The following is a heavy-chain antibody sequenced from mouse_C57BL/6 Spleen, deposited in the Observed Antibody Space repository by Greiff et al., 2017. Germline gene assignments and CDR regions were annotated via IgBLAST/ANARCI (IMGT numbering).Heavy chain of an antibody. V-gene: IGHV3-6*01. J-gene: IGHJ3*01. CDR3: ARDPLYYYGSSPFAY. D-gene: IGHD1-1*01. CDR2: ISYDGSN. CDR1: GYSITSGYY. Sequence: EVQLQQSGPGLVKPSQSLSLTCSVTGYSITSGYYWNWIRQFPGNKLEWMGYISYDGSNNSNPSLKNRISITRDTSKNQFFLKLNSVTTEDTATYYCARDPLYYYGSSPFAYWGQGTLVTVSA.